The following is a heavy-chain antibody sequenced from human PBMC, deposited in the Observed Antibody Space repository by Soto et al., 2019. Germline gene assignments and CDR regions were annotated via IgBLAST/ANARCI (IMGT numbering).Heavy chain of an antibody. V-gene: IGHV5-51*01. CDR3: ARHGSIGARQNWFDP. Sequence: GESLKISCKGSGYSFSSYWIGWVRQMPGKGLEWMGIIYPGDSDTRYSPSFQGQVTISADKSINTAYLQWSSLKASDTAMYYCARHGSIGARQNWFDPWGQGTMVTVYS. CDR1: GYSFSSYW. D-gene: IGHD6-6*01. J-gene: IGHJ5*02. CDR2: IYPGDSDT.